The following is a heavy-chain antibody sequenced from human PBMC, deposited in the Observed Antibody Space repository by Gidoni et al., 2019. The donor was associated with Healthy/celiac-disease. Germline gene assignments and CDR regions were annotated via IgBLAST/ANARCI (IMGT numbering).Heavy chain of an antibody. J-gene: IGHJ4*02. CDR3: ARQDGSGSYQLDY. D-gene: IGHD3-10*01. CDR2: IDPSDSYT. CDR1: GYSFTSYW. V-gene: IGHV5-10-1*03. Sequence: EVQLVKSGAEVNKPGESLRIACKGSGYSFTSYWISWVRQMPGKGLEWMGRIDPSDSYTTYSPSFQGHVTISADKSISTAYLQWSSLKASDTAMYYCARQDGSGSYQLDYWGQGTLVTVSS.